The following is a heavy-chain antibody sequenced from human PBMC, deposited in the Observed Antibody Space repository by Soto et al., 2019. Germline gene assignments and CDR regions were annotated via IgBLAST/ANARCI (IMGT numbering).Heavy chain of an antibody. J-gene: IGHJ2*01. CDR1: GYPLTDFY. CDR2: INPHTGDT. Sequence: QVQLVQSGAEVKKPGASVTVSCKTSGYPLTDFYIHWVRQAPGQGLEWMAWINPHTGDTNTALKFQGRVTMTRDTSINTAFMELTRLSSDDTAVYYCAREGGAAPGARREWYLDLWGRSTLVSVSS. V-gene: IGHV1-2*02. D-gene: IGHD6-25*01. CDR3: AREGGAAPGARREWYLDL.